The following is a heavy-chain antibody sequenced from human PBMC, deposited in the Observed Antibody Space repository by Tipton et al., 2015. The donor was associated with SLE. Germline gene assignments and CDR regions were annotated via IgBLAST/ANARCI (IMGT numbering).Heavy chain of an antibody. CDR1: GYTFISYG. CDR3: ALGYSSSWPPGEFDY. V-gene: IGHV1-18*01. D-gene: IGHD6-13*01. J-gene: IGHJ4*02. Sequence: QVQLVQSGAEVKKPGASVKVSCKASGYTFISYGISWVRQAPGQGLEWMGWVSAYSGNTFYTEKLQGRVNMTTDTSTTTAYMELRSLRSDDTAVYYCALGYSSSWPPGEFDYWGQGTLVTVSS. CDR2: VSAYSGNT.